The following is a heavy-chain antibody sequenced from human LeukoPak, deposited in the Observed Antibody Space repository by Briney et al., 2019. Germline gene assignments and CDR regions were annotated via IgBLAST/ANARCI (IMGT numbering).Heavy chain of an antibody. V-gene: IGHV3-23*01. Sequence: GGSLRLSCAASGFTFSSYDMSWVRQAPGKGLEWVSGISGGGNTFHSDAVKGRFTISRDNSKNTLFLEMNSLRADDTAVYYCGRDGWEIRLATGYWGQGTLVTVSS. D-gene: IGHD1-26*01. CDR3: GRDGWEIRLATGY. CDR1: GFTFSSYD. J-gene: IGHJ4*02. CDR2: ISGGGNT.